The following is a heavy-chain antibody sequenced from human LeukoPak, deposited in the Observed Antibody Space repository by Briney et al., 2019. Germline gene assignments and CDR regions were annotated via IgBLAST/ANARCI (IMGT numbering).Heavy chain of an antibody. CDR1: GFTFRNAW. CDR3: TTATFYDRSLYYFDY. V-gene: IGHV3-15*01. J-gene: IGHJ4*02. Sequence: PGGSLRLSCAASGFTFRNAWMTWARQAPGKGLEWVGRIKTKTDGETTVYAAPVQGRFTISRDDSKDTVYLQMNTLKIEDTAVYYCTTATFYDRSLYYFDYWGQGTLVTVSS. D-gene: IGHD3-22*01. CDR2: IKTKTDGETT.